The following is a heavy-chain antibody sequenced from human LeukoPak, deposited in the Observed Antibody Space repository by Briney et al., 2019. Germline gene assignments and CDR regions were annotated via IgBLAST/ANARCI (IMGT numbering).Heavy chain of an antibody. CDR2: ISSSSSYI. D-gene: IGHD1-20*01. V-gene: IGHV3-21*01. CDR1: GFTFSSYS. J-gene: IGHJ4*02. CDR3: ARYNWNAGDY. Sequence: GGSLRLSCAASGFTFSSYSMNWVRQAPGKGLEWVSSISSSSSYIYYADSVKGRFTISRDNAKNSLYLQMSSLRAEDTAVYYCARYNWNAGDYWGQGTLVTVSS.